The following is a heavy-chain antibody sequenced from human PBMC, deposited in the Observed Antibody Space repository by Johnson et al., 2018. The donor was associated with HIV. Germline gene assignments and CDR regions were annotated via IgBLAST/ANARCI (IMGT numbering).Heavy chain of an antibody. V-gene: IGHV3-23*04. Sequence: EVQLVESGGGLVQPGGSLRLSCAASGFTFSTNDMNWVRQAPGKGPQWVSAITGDGTHTYYADSVKGRFTISRDNSKDTLFLQMNSLRAEDTALYYCAKETHYITPNDWDAFDIWGQGTMVTVSS. D-gene: IGHD3-9*01. CDR2: ITGDGTHT. CDR1: GFTFSTND. J-gene: IGHJ3*02. CDR3: AKETHYITPNDWDAFDI.